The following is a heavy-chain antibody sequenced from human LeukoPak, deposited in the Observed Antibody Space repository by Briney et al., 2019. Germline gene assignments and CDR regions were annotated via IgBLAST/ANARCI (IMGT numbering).Heavy chain of an antibody. D-gene: IGHD2-21*01. J-gene: IGHJ4*02. CDR2: IHPEGNEK. Sequence: GGSLRLSCAVSGFSFTNFWMSWVRQAPGRGLEWVANIHPEGNEKYHVESVKGRFTISRGNTKNLLFLQMNGLRVEDTAVYYCARGHAYSRDHWGQGTLVTVSS. CDR3: ARGHAYSRDH. V-gene: IGHV3-7*04. CDR1: GFSFTNFW.